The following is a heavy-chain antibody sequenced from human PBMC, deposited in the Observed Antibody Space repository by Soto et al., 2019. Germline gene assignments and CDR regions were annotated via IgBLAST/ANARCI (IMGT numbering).Heavy chain of an antibody. V-gene: IGHV3-30-3*01. J-gene: IGHJ5*02. D-gene: IGHD6-19*01. Sequence: QVQLVESGGGVVQPGRSLRLSCAASGFTFSSYAMHWVRQAPGKGLEWVAVISYDGSNKYYADSVKGRFTISRDNSKNTLYLQMNSLRAEDTAVYYCARGFSYSSGWNNWFDPWGPGTPVTVSS. CDR2: ISYDGSNK. CDR3: ARGFSYSSGWNNWFDP. CDR1: GFTFSSYA.